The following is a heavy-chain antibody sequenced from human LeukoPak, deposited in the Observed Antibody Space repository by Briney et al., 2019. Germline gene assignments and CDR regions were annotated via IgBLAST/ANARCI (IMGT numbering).Heavy chain of an antibody. CDR2: ISYDGSEN. D-gene: IGHD6-13*01. CDR3: AKDRYSSSWYYFDY. Sequence: GGSLRLSCAASGFTLSNYGMHWVRQAPGKGLEWVAVISYDGSENYYADSVKGRFTISRDKSKNTLYLQMNSLRAEDTAVYYCAKDRYSSSWYYFDYWGQGTLVTVSS. CDR1: GFTLSNYG. V-gene: IGHV3-30*18. J-gene: IGHJ4*02.